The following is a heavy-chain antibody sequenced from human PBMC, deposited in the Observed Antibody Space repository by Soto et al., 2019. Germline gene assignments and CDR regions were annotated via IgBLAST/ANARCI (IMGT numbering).Heavy chain of an antibody. D-gene: IGHD4-17*01. V-gene: IGHV4-59*01. J-gene: IGHJ6*02. Sequence: QVQLQESGPGLVKPSETLSLTCTVSGGSISNYYWSWIRQPPGKGLEWIGYIYYSGSTNYNPSLKSRDTISXVTXKXQFSLKLNSVTAADTAVYYCARVNYGNYYYYYGMDVWGQGTTVTVSS. CDR2: IYYSGST. CDR1: GGSISNYY. CDR3: ARVNYGNYYYYYGMDV.